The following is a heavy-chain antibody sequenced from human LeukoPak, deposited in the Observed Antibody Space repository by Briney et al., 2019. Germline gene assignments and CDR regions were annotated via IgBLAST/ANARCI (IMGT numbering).Heavy chain of an antibody. V-gene: IGHV1-2*02. CDR1: GYTFSGYH. CDR2: INPNSGGT. CDR3: ASSSGWLYYFDY. Sequence: GASVKVSCKASGYTFSGYHIHWVRQAPGQGLEWMGWINPNSGGTNFAPKFHGRFSMTRDTSLSTAYMELSSLRSDDTAVYYCASSSGWLYYFDYWGQGTLVTVSS. D-gene: IGHD6-19*01. J-gene: IGHJ4*02.